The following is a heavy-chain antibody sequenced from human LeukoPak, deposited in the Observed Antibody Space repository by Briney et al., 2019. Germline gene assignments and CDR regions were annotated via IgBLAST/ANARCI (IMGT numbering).Heavy chain of an antibody. CDR3: ARELHPGHTSGWYLH. CDR2: ISAYNGNT. CDR1: GYTFTSYG. Sequence: ASVKVSCKASGYTFTSYGISWVRQAPGQGLEWMGWISAYNGNTNYAQKLQGRVTMTTDTSTSTAYMELRSLRSDDTAVYYCARELHPGHTSGWYLHWGQGTLVTVSS. V-gene: IGHV1-18*01. D-gene: IGHD6-19*01. J-gene: IGHJ4*02.